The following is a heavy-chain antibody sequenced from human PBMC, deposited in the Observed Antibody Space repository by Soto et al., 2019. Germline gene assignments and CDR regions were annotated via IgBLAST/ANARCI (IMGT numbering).Heavy chain of an antibody. CDR2: IIPILGIA. CDR1: GGTFSSYT. D-gene: IGHD3-10*01. V-gene: IGHV1-69*04. Sequence: SVKVSCKASGGTFSSYTISWVRQAPGQGLEWMGRIIPILGIANYAQKFQGRVTITADKSTSTAYMELSSLRSEDTAVYYCARDHYHGSGSYWFDPWGQGTLVTVSS. J-gene: IGHJ5*02. CDR3: ARDHYHGSGSYWFDP.